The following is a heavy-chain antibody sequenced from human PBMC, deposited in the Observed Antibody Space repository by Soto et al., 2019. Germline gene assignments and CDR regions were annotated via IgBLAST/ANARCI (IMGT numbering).Heavy chain of an antibody. CDR3: ARSVFP. J-gene: IGHJ5*02. CDR2: FYYSGST. Sequence: QVQLQESGPGLVKPSQTLSLTCTVSGGSISTGGYYWNWSRQHPGTCLEWIGYFYYSGSTFYNPSHKSRVTISVNTSKNQFSLKLSSVTAADTAVYYCARSVFPWGQGTLVTVSS. CDR1: GGSISTGGYY. V-gene: IGHV4-31*03.